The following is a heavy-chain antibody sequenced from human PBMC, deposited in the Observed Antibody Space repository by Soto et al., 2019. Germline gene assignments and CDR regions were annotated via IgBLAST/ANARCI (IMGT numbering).Heavy chain of an antibody. V-gene: IGHV1-46*02. CDR3: ARVALGYDYADV. J-gene: IGHJ6*02. D-gene: IGHD4-17*01. CDR2: INPSGDGT. Sequence: ASVKVSCKAFGYTFNAFYMHWVRQAPGQGLEWMGVINPSGDGTSYAQKFQGRVTMPRDTSTSTVYMELSSLRSEDTAVYYCARVALGYDYADVWGQGTTVTVSS. CDR1: GYTFNAFY.